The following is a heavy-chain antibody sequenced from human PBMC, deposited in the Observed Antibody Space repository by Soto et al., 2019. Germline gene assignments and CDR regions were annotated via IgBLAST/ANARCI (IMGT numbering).Heavy chain of an antibody. CDR3: ARHAAGGEPYGSGSYYVVHQRPLNYYYYYYMDV. V-gene: IGHV4-39*01. Sequence: SETLSLTCTVSGGSISSSSYYWGWIRQPPGKGLEWIGSIYYSGSTYYNPSLKSRVTISVDTSKNQFSRKLRPVTAADTAGYYCARHAAGGEPYGSGSYYVVHQRPLNYYYYYYMDVWGKGTTVTVSS. D-gene: IGHD3-10*01. CDR1: GGSISSSSYY. J-gene: IGHJ6*03. CDR2: IYYSGST.